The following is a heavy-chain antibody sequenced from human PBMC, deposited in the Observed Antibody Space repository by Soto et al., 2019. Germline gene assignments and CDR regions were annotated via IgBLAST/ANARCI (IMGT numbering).Heavy chain of an antibody. CDR2: IIPIFSTT. CDR1: GGTFSNHA. Sequence: QVHLVQSGAEVKKPGSSVKVSCKASGGTFSNHAINWVRQAPGQGLEWMGRIIPIFSTTNYAQKFQGRVTFTADESTIPAYMEVSSIKHDDTAVYYCAREVAADGTFREDVFDIWGQGTLVTVSS. CDR3: AREVAADGTFREDVFDI. D-gene: IGHD6-13*01. J-gene: IGHJ3*02. V-gene: IGHV1-69*12.